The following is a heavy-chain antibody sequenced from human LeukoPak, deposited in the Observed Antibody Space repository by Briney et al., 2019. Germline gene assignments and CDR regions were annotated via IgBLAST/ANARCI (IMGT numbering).Heavy chain of an antibody. Sequence: PGGSLRLSCAASGFTFSGSWMTWVRQAPGKGLELVANINQDGSEKNYVDSVKGRFTISRDNAKNSLYLQMNSLRAEDTAVYYCARDRRKYSGRSGDYFDYWGQGTLVTVSS. CDR3: ARDRRKYSGRSGDYFDY. D-gene: IGHD6-13*01. CDR2: INQDGSEK. V-gene: IGHV3-7*01. CDR1: GFTFSGSW. J-gene: IGHJ4*02.